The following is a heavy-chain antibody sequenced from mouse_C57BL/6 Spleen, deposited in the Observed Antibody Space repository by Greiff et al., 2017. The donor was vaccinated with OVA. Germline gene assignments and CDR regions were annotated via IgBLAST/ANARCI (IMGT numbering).Heavy chain of an antibody. J-gene: IGHJ2*01. Sequence: VQLQQSGAELARPGASVKMSCKASGYTFTSYTMHWVKQRPGQGLEWIGYINPSSGYTKYNQKFKDKATLTADKSSSTAYMQLSSLTSEDSAVYYCARAGITTVVFDYWGQGTTLTVSS. V-gene: IGHV1-4*01. CDR2: INPSSGYT. D-gene: IGHD1-1*01. CDR3: ARAGITTVVFDY. CDR1: GYTFTSYT.